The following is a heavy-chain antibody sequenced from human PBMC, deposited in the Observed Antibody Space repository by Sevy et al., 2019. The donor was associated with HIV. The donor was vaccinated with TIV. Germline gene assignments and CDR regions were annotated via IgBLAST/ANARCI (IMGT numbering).Heavy chain of an antibody. J-gene: IGHJ4*01. CDR3: AESSYYGSGSYFYLYY. V-gene: IGHV3-23*01. CDR1: GFTFSSYA. Sequence: GGSLRLSCAASGFTFSSYAMSWVRQAPGKGLEWVSAISGSGGSTYYADSVKGRFTISRDNSKNTLYLQMNSLRAEGKAVYYCAESSYYGSGSYFYLYYLGQGTLVTGPS. D-gene: IGHD3-10*01. CDR2: ISGSGGST.